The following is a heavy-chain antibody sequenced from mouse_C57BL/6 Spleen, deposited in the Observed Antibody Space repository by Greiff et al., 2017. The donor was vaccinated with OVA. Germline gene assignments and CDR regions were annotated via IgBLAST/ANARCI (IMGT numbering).Heavy chain of an antibody. J-gene: IGHJ2*01. CDR1: GYAFTNYL. Sequence: QVQLQQSGAELVRPGTSVKVSCKASGYAFTNYLIEWVKQRPGQGLEWIGVINPGSGGTTYNETFKGKATLTADKSSSTAYMQLSSLTSEDAAVDFCARSRDYSNPLFDYGGQGTTLTVAS. V-gene: IGHV1-54*01. CDR2: INPGSGGT. CDR3: ARSRDYSNPLFDY. D-gene: IGHD2-5*01.